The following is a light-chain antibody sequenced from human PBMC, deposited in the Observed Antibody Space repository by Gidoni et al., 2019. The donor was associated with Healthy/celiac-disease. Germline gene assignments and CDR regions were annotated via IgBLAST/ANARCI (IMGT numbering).Light chain of an antibody. CDR1: QSISSY. V-gene: IGKV1-39*01. CDR3: QQSYSTPPWT. J-gene: IGKJ1*01. Sequence: DIQMTQSPSSLSASVGDRVTITCRASQSISSYLKCYQQKPGKAPKLLIYAASSLQSGVPSRFSCSGSGTDFTITISSRQPEDFATYYCQQSYSTPPWTFGQGTKVEIK. CDR2: AAS.